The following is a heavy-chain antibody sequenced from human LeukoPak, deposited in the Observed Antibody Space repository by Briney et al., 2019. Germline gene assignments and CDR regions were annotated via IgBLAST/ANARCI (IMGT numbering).Heavy chain of an antibody. CDR3: ARGGRFLEWLLEFDP. J-gene: IGHJ5*02. D-gene: IGHD3-3*01. CDR2: IYYSGST. Sequence: SETLSLTCTVSGGSISSYYWSWIRQPPGKGLEWIAYIYYSGSTNYNPSLKSRVTISVDTSKNQFSLKLSSVTAADTAVYYCARGGRFLEWLLEFDPWGQGTLVTVSS. CDR1: GGSISSYY. V-gene: IGHV4-59*01.